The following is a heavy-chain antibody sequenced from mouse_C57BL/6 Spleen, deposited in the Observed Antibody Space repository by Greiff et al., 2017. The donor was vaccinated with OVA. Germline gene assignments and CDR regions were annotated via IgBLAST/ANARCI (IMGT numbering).Heavy chain of an antibody. CDR3: ARDYDRGFAY. CDR1: GYSFTGYY. V-gene: IGHV1-42*01. D-gene: IGHD2-4*01. J-gene: IGHJ3*01. CDR2: INPSTGGT. Sequence: VQLKQSGPELVKPGASVTISCKASGYSFTGYYMNWVKQSPEKSLEWIGEINPSTGGTTYNQKFKAKASLTVDKSSSTAYMQLKSLTSEDSAVYYCARDYDRGFAYWGQGTLVTVSA.